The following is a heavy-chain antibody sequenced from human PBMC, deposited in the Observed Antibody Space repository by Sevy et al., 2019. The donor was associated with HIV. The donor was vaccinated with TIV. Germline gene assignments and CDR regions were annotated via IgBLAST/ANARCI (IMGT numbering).Heavy chain of an antibody. Sequence: GGSLRLSCAASGFTFSSYAMHWVRQAPGKGLEWVAVISYDGSNKYYADSVKGRFTISRDNSKNTLYLQMNSLTAEDTALHSCAGVPREFVVRGVIDYYFDYWGQGTLVTVSS. D-gene: IGHD3-10*01. CDR3: AGVPREFVVRGVIDYYFDY. CDR2: ISYDGSNK. V-gene: IGHV3-30-3*01. CDR1: GFTFSSYA. J-gene: IGHJ4*02.